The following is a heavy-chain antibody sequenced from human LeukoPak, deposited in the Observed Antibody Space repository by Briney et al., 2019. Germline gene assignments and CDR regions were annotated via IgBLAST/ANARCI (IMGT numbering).Heavy chain of an antibody. CDR2: IYHSGST. J-gene: IGHJ4*02. Sequence: SETLSLTCAVSGGSISSGGYSWGWIRQPPGKGLEWIGYIYHSGSTYYNPSLKSRVTISVDRSKNQFSLKLSSVTAADTAVYYCARGRGFSSSWYAAPFDYWGQGTLVTVSS. V-gene: IGHV4-30-2*01. CDR3: ARGRGFSSSWYAAPFDY. D-gene: IGHD6-13*01. CDR1: GGSISSGGYS.